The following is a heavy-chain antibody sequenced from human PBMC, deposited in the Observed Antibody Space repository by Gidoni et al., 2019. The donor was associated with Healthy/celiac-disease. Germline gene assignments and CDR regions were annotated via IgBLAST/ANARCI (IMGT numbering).Heavy chain of an antibody. Sequence: EVQLVESGGGLVQPGGSLRLSCAASGFPFSSYWMHWVRQAPGKGLVWVSRINSDGSSTSYADSVKGRFTISRDNAKNTLYLQMNSLRAEDTAVYYCARGYSNYYYYGMDVWGQGTTVTVSS. CDR1: GFPFSSYW. CDR3: ARGYSNYYYYGMDV. D-gene: IGHD4-4*01. CDR2: INSDGSST. J-gene: IGHJ6*02. V-gene: IGHV3-74*01.